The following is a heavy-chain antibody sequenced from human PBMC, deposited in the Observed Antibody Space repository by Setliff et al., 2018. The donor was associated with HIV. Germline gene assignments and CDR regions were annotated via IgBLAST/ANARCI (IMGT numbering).Heavy chain of an antibody. CDR3: ARGIQYDSSGYYPENAFEI. D-gene: IGHD3-22*01. V-gene: IGHV4-59*01. CDR2: IDYSGST. Sequence: PSETLSLTCTVSGGSISSYYWSWTRQPPGKGLEWIGYIDYSGSTKYNPSLKSRVTISVDTSKNQFSLKLNSVTTVDTAVYYCARGIQYDSSGYYPENAFEIWGQGTMVTVSS. CDR1: GGSISSYY. J-gene: IGHJ3*02.